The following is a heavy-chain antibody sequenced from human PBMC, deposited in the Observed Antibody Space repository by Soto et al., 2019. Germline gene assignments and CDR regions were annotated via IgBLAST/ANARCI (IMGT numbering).Heavy chain of an antibody. Sequence: RRLSCGASGFTFSGHSIHWVRQAPGKGLEWVAQVWSDGSNKYYADSVKGRFTISRDNSKNTVFLQMSSLKVEDTAVYHCARDGQQLAPYTMDVWGQGTTVTVSS. D-gene: IGHD6-13*01. V-gene: IGHV3-33*01. CDR1: GFTFSGHS. J-gene: IGHJ6*02. CDR2: VWSDGSNK. CDR3: ARDGQQLAPYTMDV.